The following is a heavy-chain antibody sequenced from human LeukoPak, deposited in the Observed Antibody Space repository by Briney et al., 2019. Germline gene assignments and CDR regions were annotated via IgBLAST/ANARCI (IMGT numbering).Heavy chain of an antibody. CDR1: GYTFTSYG. D-gene: IGHD6-19*01. J-gene: IGHJ4*02. CDR3: ARRRWDQWLATFDY. V-gene: IGHV1-18*01. CDR2: ISTYNGNT. Sequence: ASVKVSCKASGYTFTSYGITWVRQAPGQGLEWMGWISTYNGNTNYAQKFQGRVTMTTDTSTSTAYMDLSSLRSDDTAVYYCARRRWDQWLATFDYWAQGTLVTVSS.